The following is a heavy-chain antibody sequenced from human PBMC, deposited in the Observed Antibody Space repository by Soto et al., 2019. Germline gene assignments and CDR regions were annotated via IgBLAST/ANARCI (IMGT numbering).Heavy chain of an antibody. J-gene: IGHJ4*02. CDR2: ISGSGSST. V-gene: IGHV3-23*01. CDR1: GFTFSSYT. CDR3: AKAWGIDY. D-gene: IGHD7-27*01. Sequence: EVQLLESGGGLVEPGGSRRLSCAASGFTFSSYTMSWVRQAPGKGLEWVSTISGSGSSTYSADSVKGRFTISRDNSKNTLYLQMNSLRVEDTAIYYCAKAWGIDYWGQGKLVTVSS.